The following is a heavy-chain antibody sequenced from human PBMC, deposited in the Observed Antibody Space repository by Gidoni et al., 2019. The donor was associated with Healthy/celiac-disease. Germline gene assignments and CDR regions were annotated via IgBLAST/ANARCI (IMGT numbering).Heavy chain of an antibody. V-gene: IGHV1-69*06. CDR2: IIPIFGTA. Sequence: QVQLVQSGAEVKKPGSSGKVSCKDSGGTFSSYAISWVRQAPGQGLEWMGGIIPIFGTANYAQKFQGRVTITADKSTSTAYMELSSLRSEDTAVYYCAREAVVGTTERLDPWGQGTLVTVSS. J-gene: IGHJ5*02. D-gene: IGHD4-17*01. CDR1: GGTFSSYA. CDR3: AREAVVGTTERLDP.